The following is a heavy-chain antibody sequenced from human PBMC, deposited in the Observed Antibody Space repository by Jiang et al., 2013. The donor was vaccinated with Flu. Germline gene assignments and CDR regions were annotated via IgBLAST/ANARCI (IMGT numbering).Heavy chain of an antibody. D-gene: IGHD2-2*01. CDR3: ARLPKYCSSTSCSNYYYYGMDV. V-gene: IGHV5-51*01. CDR1: GYSFTSYW. J-gene: IGHJ6*04. CDR2: IYPGDSDT. Sequence: EVKKPGESLKISCKGSGYSFTSYWIGWVRQMPGKGLEWMGIIYPGDSDTRYSPSFQGQVTISADKSISTAYLQWSSLKASDTAMYYCARLPKYCSSTSCSNYYYYGMDVWGKGTTVTVSS.